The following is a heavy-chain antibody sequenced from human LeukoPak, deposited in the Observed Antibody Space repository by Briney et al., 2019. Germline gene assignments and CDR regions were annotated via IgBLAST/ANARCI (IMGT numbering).Heavy chain of an antibody. J-gene: IGHJ6*02. Sequence: PGRSQRLSCAATGFTLKVYCMLCARHPPGKGLECVSSINWNGGGTDYAYSVKGRFTISRDNAKNSLYLQLSSLSPQNTALYYCSKHMRATNTYSFFGFDVWGQGTTVTVSS. CDR2: INWNGGGT. D-gene: IGHD1-26*01. V-gene: IGHV3-9*01. CDR1: GFTLKVYC. CDR3: SKHMRATNTYSFFGFDV.